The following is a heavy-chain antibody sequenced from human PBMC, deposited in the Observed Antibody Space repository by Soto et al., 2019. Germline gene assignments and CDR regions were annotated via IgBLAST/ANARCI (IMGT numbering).Heavy chain of an antibody. CDR2: IWYDGSNK. CDR3: ASSHGSGSVDY. D-gene: IGHD6-19*01. J-gene: IGHJ4*02. V-gene: IGHV3-33*01. Sequence: QVQLVESGGGVVQPGRSLRLSCAASGFTFSSYGMHWVRQAPGKGLEWVAVIWYDGSNKYYADSVKGRFTISRDNSKNSLYLQMNSLRAEDTAVYYCASSHGSGSVDYWGQGTLVTVSS. CDR1: GFTFSSYG.